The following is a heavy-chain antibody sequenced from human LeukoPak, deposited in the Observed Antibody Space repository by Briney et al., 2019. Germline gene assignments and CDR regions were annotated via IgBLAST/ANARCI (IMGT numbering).Heavy chain of an antibody. D-gene: IGHD3-16*01. V-gene: IGHV4-39*01. CDR1: GGSISSSSYY. CDR3: ARAGSLGELPLFDP. CDR2: IYYSGST. Sequence: SETLSLTCTVSGGSISSSSYYWGWIRQPPGRGLEWIVSIYYSGSTYYNPSLKSRVTISVDTSKNQFSLKLSSVTAADTAVYYCARAGSLGELPLFDPWGQGTLVTVSS. J-gene: IGHJ5*02.